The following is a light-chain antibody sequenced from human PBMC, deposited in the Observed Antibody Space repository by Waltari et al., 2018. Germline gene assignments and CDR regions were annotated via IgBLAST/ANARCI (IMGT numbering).Light chain of an antibody. CDR2: HVN. CDR1: SSDIGAYNF. V-gene: IGLV2-14*03. Sequence: QSALTQPASVSGSPGQSITISCTGTSSDIGAYNFVSWYQKHPGKAPKVMIYHVNNRPSGVSSRFSGSKSGNTASLTISGLQAEDEADYYCSSYTTGSTRYVFGSGTKVTVL. J-gene: IGLJ1*01. CDR3: SSYTTGSTRYV.